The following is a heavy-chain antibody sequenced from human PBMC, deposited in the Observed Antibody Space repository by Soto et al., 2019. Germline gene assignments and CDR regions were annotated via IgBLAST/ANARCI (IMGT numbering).Heavy chain of an antibody. V-gene: IGHV3-30*18. CDR1: GFTFSSYG. D-gene: IGHD1-26*01. CDR2: ISYDGSNK. CDR3: AKDRGGSYTDYYYYGMDV. Sequence: QVQLVESGGGVVQPGRSLRLSCAASGFTFSSYGMHWVRQAPGKGLEWVAVISYDGSNKYYADSVKGRFTISRDNSKNTLYRQMNSLRAEDTAVYYCAKDRGGSYTDYYYYGMDVWGQGTTVTVSS. J-gene: IGHJ6*02.